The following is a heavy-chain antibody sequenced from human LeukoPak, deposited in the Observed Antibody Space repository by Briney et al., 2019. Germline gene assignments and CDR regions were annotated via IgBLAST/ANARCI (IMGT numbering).Heavy chain of an antibody. V-gene: IGHV3-21*01. J-gene: IGHJ4*02. CDR3: AREIKNLRHFDY. D-gene: IGHD3-16*01. CDR1: GFTFSSYS. CDR2: ISSSSSYI. Sequence: GGSLRLSCAASGFTFSSYSMTWVRQAPGKGLEWVSSISSSSSYIYYADSVKGRFTISRDNAKNSLYLQMNSLRAEDTAVYYCAREIKNLRHFDYWGQGTLVTVSS.